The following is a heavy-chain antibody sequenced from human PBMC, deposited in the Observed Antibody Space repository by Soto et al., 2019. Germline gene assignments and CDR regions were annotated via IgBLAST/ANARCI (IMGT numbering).Heavy chain of an antibody. J-gene: IGHJ5*02. CDR3: AGRSSLASVQVYFGEISNYNWFDP. Sequence: QLQLQESGPGLVKPSETLSLTCTVSNGSISSAIYYWGWIRQPPGKGLEWIGSIYHSVSTYYNPSLQGRVTISVDTSKNKFSLKLSCVTAADTAVYFCAGRSSLASVQVYFGEISNYNWFDPWGQGTLVTVSS. CDR1: NGSISSAIYY. CDR2: IYHSVST. V-gene: IGHV4-39*01. D-gene: IGHD3-10*01.